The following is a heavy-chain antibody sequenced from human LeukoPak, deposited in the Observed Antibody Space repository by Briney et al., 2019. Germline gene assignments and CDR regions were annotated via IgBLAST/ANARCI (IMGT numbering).Heavy chain of an antibody. CDR1: GYTLTELS. Sequence: ASVKVSCKVSGYTLTELSMHWVRQAPGKGLEWMGGFDPEDGETIYAQKFQGRVTMTEDTSTDTAYMELSSLRSEDTAVYYCATSRRGRYSDWLLVYFQHWGQGTLVTVSS. J-gene: IGHJ1*01. CDR3: ATSRRGRYSDWLLVYFQH. V-gene: IGHV1-24*01. CDR2: FDPEDGET. D-gene: IGHD3-9*01.